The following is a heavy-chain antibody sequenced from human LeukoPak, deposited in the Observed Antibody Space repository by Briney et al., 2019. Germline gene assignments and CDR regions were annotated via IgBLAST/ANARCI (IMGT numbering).Heavy chain of an antibody. D-gene: IGHD3-22*01. Sequence: GASVKVSCKASGYTFTNYGISWVRQAPGQGLEWMGWISAYNGNTNYAQKLQGRVTMTTDTSTSTAYMELRSLRSDDTAVYYCARDFVDVRWLLQALDYWGQGTLVTVSS. CDR2: ISAYNGNT. CDR1: GYTFTNYG. J-gene: IGHJ4*02. V-gene: IGHV1-18*01. CDR3: ARDFVDVRWLLQALDY.